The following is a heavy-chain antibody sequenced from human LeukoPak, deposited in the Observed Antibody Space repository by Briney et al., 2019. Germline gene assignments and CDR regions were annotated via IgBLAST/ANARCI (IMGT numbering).Heavy chain of an antibody. CDR2: IKYDGSDK. D-gene: IGHD1-26*01. CDR3: ARGSGIDY. CDR1: GFTFSTYW. Sequence: GGSLRLSCAVSGFTFSTYWMNWVRQAPGKGLEWVTTIKYDGSDKYYVDSVKGRFTVSRDNAQNSLYLQMNSLSAEDTAVYYCARGSGIDYWGQGTLVSASS. J-gene: IGHJ4*02. V-gene: IGHV3-7*05.